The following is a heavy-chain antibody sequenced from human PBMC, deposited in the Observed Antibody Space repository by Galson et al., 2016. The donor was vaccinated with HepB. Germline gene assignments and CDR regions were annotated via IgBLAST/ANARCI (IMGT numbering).Heavy chain of an antibody. CDR1: GDSVSGNSVA. V-gene: IGHV6-1*01. Sequence: CAISGDSVSGNSVAWNWIRQSPSRGLEWLGRTFYRSKWYNEYAVSVKSRITITPDTSKNQFSLQLNSVTPEDTAVYYCASFRDYYYGMDVWGQGTTVSVSS. J-gene: IGHJ6*02. CDR3: ASFRDYYYGMDV. CDR2: TFYRSKWYN.